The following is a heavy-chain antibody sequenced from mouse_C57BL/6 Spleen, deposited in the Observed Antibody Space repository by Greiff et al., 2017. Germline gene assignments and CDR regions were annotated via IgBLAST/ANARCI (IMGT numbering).Heavy chain of an antibody. Sequence: QVQLQQSGAELVKPGASVKLSCKASGYTFTEYTIHWVKQRSGQGLEWIGWFYPGSGRIKYNEKFKDKATLTADKSSSTVYMELRRLTSEDSAVYFCARHEKGYYYGSSWFAYWGQGTLVTVSA. D-gene: IGHD1-1*01. CDR1: GYTFTEYT. V-gene: IGHV1-62-2*01. J-gene: IGHJ3*01. CDR2: FYPGSGRI. CDR3: ARHEKGYYYGSSWFAY.